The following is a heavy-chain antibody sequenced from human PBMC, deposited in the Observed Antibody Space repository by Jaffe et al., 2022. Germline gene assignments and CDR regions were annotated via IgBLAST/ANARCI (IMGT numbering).Heavy chain of an antibody. J-gene: IGHJ6*03. Sequence: QVQLVQSGAEVKKPGSSVKVSCKASGGTFSSYAISWVRQAPGQGLEWMGGIIPIFGTANYAQKFQGRVTITTDESTSTAYMELSSLRSEDTAVYYCARVLRYFVGGYYYYYYMDVWGKGTTVTVSS. CDR1: GGTFSSYA. D-gene: IGHD3-9*01. CDR3: ARVLRYFVGGYYYYYYMDV. V-gene: IGHV1-69*05. CDR2: IIPIFGTA.